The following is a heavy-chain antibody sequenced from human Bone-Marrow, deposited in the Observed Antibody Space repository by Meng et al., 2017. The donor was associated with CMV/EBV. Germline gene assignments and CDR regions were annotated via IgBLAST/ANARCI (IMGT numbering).Heavy chain of an antibody. CDR2: IKRKSDGGTA. V-gene: IGHV3-15*01. CDR1: GCTFSTTW. CDR3: TTVTFGGSDY. D-gene: IGHD3-16*01. Sequence: SCAASGCTFSTTWMSWVRQAPGKGLEWVGRIKRKSDGGTADCAAPVKDRFTISRDDSKNTLYLQMNGLKTEDTAVYYCTTVTFGGSDYWGPGTLVTVSS. J-gene: IGHJ4*02.